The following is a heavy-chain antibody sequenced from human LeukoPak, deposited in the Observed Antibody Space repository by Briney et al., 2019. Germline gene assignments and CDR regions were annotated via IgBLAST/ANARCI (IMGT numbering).Heavy chain of an antibody. CDR3: ARGPRAIAAAAWGY. D-gene: IGHD6-13*01. V-gene: IGHV3-20*04. Sequence: PGGSLRLSCAASGFTFSYYGMSWVRQAPGKGLEWVSGISWNSGSIGYADSVKGRFTISRDNAKNSLYLQMNSLRAEDTAVYYCARGPRAIAAAAWGYWGQGTLVTVSS. J-gene: IGHJ4*02. CDR1: GFTFSYYG. CDR2: ISWNSGSI.